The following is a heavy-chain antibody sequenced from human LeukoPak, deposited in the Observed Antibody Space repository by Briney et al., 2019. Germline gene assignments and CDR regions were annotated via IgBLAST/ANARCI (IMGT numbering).Heavy chain of an antibody. Sequence: PGGSLRLSCAASGFTFSDYYMSWIRQAPGKGLEWLSYISYHGRTIYYADSVKGRFTISRDNAKNSLYLQMISLRAEDTAVYYCAKLVGASNFDCWGQGTLVTVSS. CDR3: AKLVGASNFDC. CDR2: ISYHGRTI. J-gene: IGHJ4*02. D-gene: IGHD1-26*01. CDR1: GFTFSDYY. V-gene: IGHV3-11*01.